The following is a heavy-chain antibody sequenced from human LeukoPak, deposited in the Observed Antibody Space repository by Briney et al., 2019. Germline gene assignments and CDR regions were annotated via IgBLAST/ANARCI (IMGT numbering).Heavy chain of an antibody. CDR1: GFTSSSFG. D-gene: IGHD3-16*01. Sequence: PGGPLRLSCGASGFTSSSFGMHWVGQAPVRGLEWVAVIWDDGMKKYYADSVKARFHISRANTKNTVCLQIESLRAEDTTLYYCARDLGRGNTPFDYWGQGTLVTVSS. J-gene: IGHJ4*02. CDR3: ARDLGRGNTPFDY. V-gene: IGHV3-33*01. CDR2: IWDDGMKK.